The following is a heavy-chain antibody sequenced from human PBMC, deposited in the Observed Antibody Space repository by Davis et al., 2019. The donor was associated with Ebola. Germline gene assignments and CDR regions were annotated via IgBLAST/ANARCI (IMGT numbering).Heavy chain of an antibody. V-gene: IGHV5-51*01. CDR1: GYSFTSYW. J-gene: IGHJ6*02. CDR2: IYPDDSDT. D-gene: IGHD1-14*01. Sequence: GESLKISCKGSGYSFTSYWIGWVRQMPGKGLEWMGIIYPDDSDTRYSPSFQGQVTISADKSISTAYLQWSSLKASDTAMYYCARFRSRNYYYYGMDVWGQGTTVTVSS. CDR3: ARFRSRNYYYYGMDV.